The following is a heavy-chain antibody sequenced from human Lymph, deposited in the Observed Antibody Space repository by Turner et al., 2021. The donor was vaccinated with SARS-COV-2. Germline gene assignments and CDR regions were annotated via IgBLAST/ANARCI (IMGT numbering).Heavy chain of an antibody. J-gene: IGHJ3*02. CDR3: ARDLGPVAFDI. CDR2: IYIGGTT. V-gene: IGHV3-53*02. CDR1: GFTVSSNY. Sequence: EVQLVATGGGLIQPGGSLRLSCAASGFTVSSNYMSWVRQAPGKGLEWVSVIYIGGTTYYADSVKGRFTISRDNSKNTLYLQMNSLRADDTAVYYCARDLGPVAFDIWCQGTMVTVSS.